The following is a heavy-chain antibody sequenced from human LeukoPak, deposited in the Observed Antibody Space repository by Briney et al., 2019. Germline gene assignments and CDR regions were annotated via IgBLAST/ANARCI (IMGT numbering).Heavy chain of an antibody. V-gene: IGHV4-59*12. D-gene: IGHD2-15*01. J-gene: IGHJ4*02. CDR1: GGSISSYY. CDR2: IYYSGST. CDR3: ARLTPVRSRWYLSPLFDY. Sequence: SETLSLTCTVSGGSISSYYWSWIRQPPGKGLEWIGYIYYSGSTNYNPSLKSRVTISVDTSKNQFSLELSSVTAADTAVYYCARLTPVRSRWYLSPLFDYWGQGTLVTVSS.